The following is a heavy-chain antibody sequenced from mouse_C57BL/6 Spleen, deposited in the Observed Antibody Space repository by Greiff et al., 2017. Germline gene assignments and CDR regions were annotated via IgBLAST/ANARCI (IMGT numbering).Heavy chain of an antibody. CDR3: GNFDARYFDV. V-gene: IGHV1-80*01. CDR1: GYAFTSYW. J-gene: IGHJ1*03. CDR2: IYPRDGDT. Sequence: QVQLQQSGAELVKPGASVKISCKASGYAFTSYWMNWVKQRPGQGLEWIGQIYPRDGDTNYNGKFKGKATLTADKSSSTAYMQLSSLTSEDSAVYCSGNFDARYFDVWGTGTTVTVSS. D-gene: IGHD2-3*01.